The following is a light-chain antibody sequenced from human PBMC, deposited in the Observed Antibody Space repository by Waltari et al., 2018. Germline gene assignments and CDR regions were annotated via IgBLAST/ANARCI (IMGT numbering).Light chain of an antibody. CDR1: SGSVSATFY. J-gene: IGLJ3*02. CDR2: STT. V-gene: IGLV8-61*01. Sequence: QTVVTQEPSFSVSPGGTVTLTCGLTSGSVSATFYPSWYQQTPGQSPRTFYYSTTGRPARVLIRAAASFLGNNAARTSTSAQADDESDYYCRLYMETGMCVLGDGTKLTVL. CDR3: RLYMETGMCV.